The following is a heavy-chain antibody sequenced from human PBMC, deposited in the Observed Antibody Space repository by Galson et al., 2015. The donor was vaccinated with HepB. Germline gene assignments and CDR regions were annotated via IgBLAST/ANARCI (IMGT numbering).Heavy chain of an antibody. J-gene: IGHJ5*02. V-gene: IGHV3-30-3*01. CDR2: ISYDGSTK. CDR1: GFSFATYT. CDR3: TTGQTYYTSGTFSPFDP. D-gene: IGHD3-3*01. Sequence: SLRLSCAASGFSFATYTMHWVRQAPGKGLEWVATISYDGSTKFYADSVKGRFSVSRDNSKDTLFLQMNNLRLEDTAVYYGTTGQTYYTSGTFSPFDPWGHGTLVTVSS.